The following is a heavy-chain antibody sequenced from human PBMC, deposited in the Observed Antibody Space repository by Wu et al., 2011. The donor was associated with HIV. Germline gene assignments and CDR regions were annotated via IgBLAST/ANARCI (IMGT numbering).Heavy chain of an antibody. D-gene: IGHD5-12*01. J-gene: IGHJ4*02. CDR2: ISTYNGNT. CDR1: GYTFSSYG. Sequence: QVQLVQSGAEVKKPGASVKVSCKVSGYTFSSYGISWVRQAPGQGLEWMAWISTYNGNTNYAQNFQGRVTMTTDTSTSTAYMELRSLRSDDTAVYFCARDPPGYPYFFDYWDQGTLVTVSS. CDR3: ARDPPGYPYFFDY. V-gene: IGHV1-18*01.